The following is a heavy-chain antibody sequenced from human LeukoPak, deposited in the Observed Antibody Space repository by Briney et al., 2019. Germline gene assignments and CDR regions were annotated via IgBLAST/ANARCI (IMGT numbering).Heavy chain of an antibody. CDR3: AREITTYYDFWSGYWLSHSHWFDP. V-gene: IGHV3-74*01. Sequence: GGSLRLSCAASGFTFSSYWVHWVRQAPGKGLVWVSRINSDGSSTSYADSVKGRFTISRDNAKNTLYLQMNSLRAEDTAVYYCAREITTYYDFWSGYWLSHSHWFDPWGQGTLVTVSS. CDR2: INSDGSST. D-gene: IGHD3-3*01. CDR1: GFTFSSYW. J-gene: IGHJ5*02.